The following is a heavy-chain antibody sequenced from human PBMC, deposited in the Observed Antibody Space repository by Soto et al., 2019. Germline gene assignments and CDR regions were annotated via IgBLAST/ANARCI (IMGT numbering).Heavy chain of an antibody. CDR1: GGTFSSYT. CDR3: ATRPQLGDYEYYYYYYGMDV. Sequence: GASVKVSCKASGGTFSSYTISWVRQAPGQGLEWMGRIIPILGIANYAQKFQGRVTITADKSTSTAYMELSSLRSEDTAVYYCATRPQLGDYEYYYYYYGMDVWGQGTTVTVSS. V-gene: IGHV1-69*02. D-gene: IGHD4-17*01. J-gene: IGHJ6*02. CDR2: IIPILGIA.